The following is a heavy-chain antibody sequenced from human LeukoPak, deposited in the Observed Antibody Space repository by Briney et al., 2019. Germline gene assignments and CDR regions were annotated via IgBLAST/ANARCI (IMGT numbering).Heavy chain of an antibody. Sequence: GASVKVSCKASGYTLTGDNTHWVREGPGQGVEWIGWINSNSGGTTYAQQFQGRVTMTRDTSISTAYMELSRLRSDDTAVYYCARDRPVLLWFRELSGDYWGQGTLVTVSS. J-gene: IGHJ4*02. D-gene: IGHD3-10*01. V-gene: IGHV1-2*02. CDR1: GYTLTGDN. CDR3: ARDRPVLLWFRELSGDY. CDR2: INSNSGGT.